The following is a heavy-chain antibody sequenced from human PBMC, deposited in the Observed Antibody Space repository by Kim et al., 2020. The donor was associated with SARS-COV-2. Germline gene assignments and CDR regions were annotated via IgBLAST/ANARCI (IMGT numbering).Heavy chain of an antibody. CDR1: GFTFSSYA. J-gene: IGHJ4*02. CDR2: ISGSGGST. Sequence: GGSLRLSCAASGFTFSSYAMSWVRQAPGKGLEWVSAISGSGGSTYYADSVKGRFTISRDNSKNTLYLQMNSLRAEDTAVYYCAKLKSSYDSSGYYFSYFDYWGQGTLVTVSS. CDR3: AKLKSSYDSSGYYFSYFDY. V-gene: IGHV3-23*01. D-gene: IGHD3-22*01.